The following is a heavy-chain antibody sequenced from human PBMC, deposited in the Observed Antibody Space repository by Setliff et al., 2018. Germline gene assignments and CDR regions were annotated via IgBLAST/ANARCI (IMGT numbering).Heavy chain of an antibody. CDR2: ISPHTGNT. D-gene: IGHD2-8*01. J-gene: IGHJ4*02. V-gene: IGHV1-18*01. Sequence: ASVKVSCKASGYNFAESIVSWVRQAPGQGLEWMGWISPHTGNTYYTPKLHGRVTLTTDTSASTAYMELRSLSSDDTAVYYCSRLVRFCTRTACQRLSGGEFWGQGTQVTVSS. CDR3: SRLVRFCTRTACQRLSGGEF. CDR1: GYNFAESI.